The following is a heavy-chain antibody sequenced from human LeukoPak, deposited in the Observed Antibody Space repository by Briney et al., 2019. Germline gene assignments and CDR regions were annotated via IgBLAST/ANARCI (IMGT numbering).Heavy chain of an antibody. J-gene: IGHJ4*02. CDR1: GGSISSYY. D-gene: IGHD3-22*01. CDR3: ASRLRGLLLGEYHYFDY. Sequence: PSETLSLTCTVSGGSISSYYWSWLRQPAGKGLEWIGSIYHSGSTYYNPSLKSRVTISVDTSKNQFSLKLSSVTAADTAVYYCASRLRGLLLGEYHYFDYWGQGTLVTVSS. V-gene: IGHV4-4*07. CDR2: IYHSGST.